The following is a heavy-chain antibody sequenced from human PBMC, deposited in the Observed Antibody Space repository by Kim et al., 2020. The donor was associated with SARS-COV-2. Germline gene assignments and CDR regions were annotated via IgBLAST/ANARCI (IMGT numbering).Heavy chain of an antibody. D-gene: IGHD1-26*01. CDR1: GFTFSSYW. V-gene: IGHV3-7*03. Sequence: GGSLRLSCAASGFTFSSYWMSWVRQAPGKGLEWVANIKQDGSEKYYVDSVKGRFTISRDNAKNSLYLQMNSLRAEDTAVYYCAGGSYQWGQWMYYCYYGMDVWGQGTTVTVSS. CDR3: AGGSYQWGQWMYYCYYGMDV. CDR2: IKQDGSEK. J-gene: IGHJ6*02.